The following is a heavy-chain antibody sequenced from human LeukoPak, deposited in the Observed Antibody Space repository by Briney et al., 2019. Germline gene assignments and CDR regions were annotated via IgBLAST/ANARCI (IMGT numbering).Heavy chain of an antibody. D-gene: IGHD7-27*01. J-gene: IGHJ3*02. CDR3: ARVLEADLGAFDI. CDR2: IYYSGST. Sequence: PSETLSLTCTVSGGSISSSSYYWGWIRQPPGKGLEWIGSIYYSGSTYYNPSLKSRVTISVDTSKNQFSLKLSSVTAADTAVYYCARVLEADLGAFDIWGQGTMVTVSS. CDR1: GGSISSSSYY. V-gene: IGHV4-39*07.